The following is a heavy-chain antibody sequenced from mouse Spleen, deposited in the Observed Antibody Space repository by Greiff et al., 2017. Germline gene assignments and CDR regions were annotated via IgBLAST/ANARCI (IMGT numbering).Heavy chain of an antibody. Sequence: VKLLESGPGLVAPSQSLSITCTVSGFSLSRYSVHWVRQPPGKGLEWLGMIWGGGSTDYNSALKSRLSISKDNSKSQVFLKMNSLQTDDTAMYYCARNPYDYDDYAMDYWGQGTSVTVSS. D-gene: IGHD2-4*01. V-gene: IGHV2-6-4*01. CDR2: IWGGGST. J-gene: IGHJ4*01. CDR3: ARNPYDYDDYAMDY. CDR1: GFSLSRYS.